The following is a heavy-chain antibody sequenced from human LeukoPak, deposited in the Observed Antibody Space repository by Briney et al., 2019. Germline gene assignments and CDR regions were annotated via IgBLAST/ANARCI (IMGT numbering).Heavy chain of an antibody. D-gene: IGHD1-26*01. CDR2: ISYSGST. CDR3: ARGNYYRYYFDY. CDR1: GGSISSYH. V-gene: IGHV4-59*01. J-gene: IGHJ4*02. Sequence: SETLSLTCTVSGGSISSYHWTWIRQPPGKGLVWIGYISYSGSTNYIPSLKSRVTISVDTSKNQFSLKLSSVTAADTAVYYCARGNYYRYYFDYWGQGTLVTVSS.